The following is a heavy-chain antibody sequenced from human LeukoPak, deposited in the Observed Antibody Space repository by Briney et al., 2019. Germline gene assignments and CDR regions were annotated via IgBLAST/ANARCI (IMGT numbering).Heavy chain of an antibody. CDR3: ARDRGVDYCSGGSCSHYYYYMDV. CDR1: GFTFSSYG. V-gene: IGHV3-30*02. D-gene: IGHD2-15*01. CDR2: IRYDGSNK. Sequence: PGGSLRLSCAASGFTFSSYGMHWVRQAPGKGLEWVAFIRYDGSNKYYADSVKGRFTISRDNSKNTLYLQMNSLRADDTAVYYCARDRGVDYCSGGSCSHYYYYMDVWGKGTTVTISS. J-gene: IGHJ6*03.